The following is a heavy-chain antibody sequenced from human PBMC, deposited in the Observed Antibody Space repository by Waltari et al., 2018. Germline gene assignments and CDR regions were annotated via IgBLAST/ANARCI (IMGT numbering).Heavy chain of an antibody. CDR2: IKQDGSEK. J-gene: IGHJ5*02. CDR1: TFSSYW. D-gene: IGHD3-3*01. CDR3: AREGDGRTIFGVVRWFDP. Sequence: TFSSYWMSWVRQAPGKGLEWVANIKQDGSEKYYVDSVKGRFTISRDNAKNSLYLQMNSLRAEDTAVYYCAREGDGRTIFGVVRWFDPWGQGTLVTVSS. V-gene: IGHV3-7*01.